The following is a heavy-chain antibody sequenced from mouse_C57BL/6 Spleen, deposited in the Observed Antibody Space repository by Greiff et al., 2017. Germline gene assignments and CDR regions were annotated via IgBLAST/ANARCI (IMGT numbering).Heavy chain of an antibody. CDR3: ASFYDYAYFDY. D-gene: IGHD2-4*01. V-gene: IGHV3-6*01. Sequence: VQLKESGPGLVKPSQSLSLTCSVTGYSITSGYYWNWIRQFPGNKLEWMGYISYDGSNNYNPSLKNRISITRDTSKNQFFLKLNSVTTEDTATYYCASFYDYAYFDYWGQGTTLTVSS. J-gene: IGHJ2*01. CDR2: ISYDGSN. CDR1: GYSITSGYY.